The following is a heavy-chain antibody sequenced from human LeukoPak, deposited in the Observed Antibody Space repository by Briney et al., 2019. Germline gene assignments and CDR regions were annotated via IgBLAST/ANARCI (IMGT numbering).Heavy chain of an antibody. J-gene: IGHJ4*02. V-gene: IGHV3-23*01. D-gene: IGHD3-16*02. CDR2: ISGSGCNT. CDR3: AKCRVWGSYRSAFDY. Sequence: AGGSLTLSCAPSGFTFSSYAMSWVRQAAGRGGEWVSSISGSGCNTYYADSVKGWFTISRDNSKNTLYLQMNSVRAEDTAVYYCAKCRVWGSYRSAFDYWGQGTLVTVSS. CDR1: GFTFSSYA.